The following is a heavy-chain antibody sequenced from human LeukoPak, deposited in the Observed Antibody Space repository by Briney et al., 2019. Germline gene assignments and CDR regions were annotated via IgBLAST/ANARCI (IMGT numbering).Heavy chain of an antibody. Sequence: SETLSLTCAVYGGSFSGYYWSWIRQPPGKGLEWIGTIYYRGSTYYNPSLKSRVTISVDTSQNQFSLKLSSVTAPDTAVYYCASGVINTSSSGLVWFDPWGQGTLVTVSS. CDR2: IYYRGST. CDR1: GGSFSGYY. J-gene: IGHJ5*02. V-gene: IGHV4-34*01. CDR3: ASGVINTSSSGLVWFDP. D-gene: IGHD6-6*01.